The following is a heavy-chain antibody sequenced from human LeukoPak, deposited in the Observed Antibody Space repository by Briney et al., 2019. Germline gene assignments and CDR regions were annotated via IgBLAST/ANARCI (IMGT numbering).Heavy chain of an antibody. V-gene: IGHV1-18*01. CDR2: ISAYNGNT. CDR3: ARDHEWFGGVIVEWDAFDI. D-gene: IGHD3-16*02. Sequence: GASVRVSCTASGYTFSSYGISWVRQAPGQGLEWVGWISAYNGNTNYAQKLQGRVTITTDTSTSTAYMELRSLRSDDTAVYYCARDHEWFGGVIVEWDAFDIWGQGTMVTVSS. J-gene: IGHJ3*02. CDR1: GYTFSSYG.